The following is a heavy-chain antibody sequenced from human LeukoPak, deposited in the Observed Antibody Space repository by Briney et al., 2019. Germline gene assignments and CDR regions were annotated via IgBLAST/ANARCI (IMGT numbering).Heavy chain of an antibody. V-gene: IGHV4-59*01. CDR3: ASVMTTVTRRFDP. J-gene: IGHJ5*02. CDR1: GGSISNYY. CDR2: INYSGST. Sequence: KPSETLSLXCTVSGGSISNYYWSWIRQPPGKGLECIGYINYSGSTNYNPSLKSRVTISVDTSKNQFSLKLSSVTAADTAVYYCASVMTTVTRRFDPWGQGTLVTVSS. D-gene: IGHD4-17*01.